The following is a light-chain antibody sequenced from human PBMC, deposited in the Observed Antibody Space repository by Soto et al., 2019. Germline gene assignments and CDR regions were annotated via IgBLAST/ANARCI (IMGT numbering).Light chain of an antibody. CDR1: SSDIGHYNY. Sequence: VLTQPASVSGSPGQSITISCTGSSSDIGHYNYVSWYQQYPGKAPKLMIYGVRNRPSGISNRFSGSKSANTASLTISGLQADDEADYYCSSYTSTSSYVFGTGTKVTVL. CDR2: GVR. V-gene: IGLV2-14*01. J-gene: IGLJ1*01. CDR3: SSYTSTSSYV.